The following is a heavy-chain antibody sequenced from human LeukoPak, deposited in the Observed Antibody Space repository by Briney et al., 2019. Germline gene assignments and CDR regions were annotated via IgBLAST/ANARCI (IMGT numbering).Heavy chain of an antibody. CDR1: GFTFSSYD. V-gene: IGHV3-13*01. CDR3: IRGGIQVSGIDAFDI. J-gene: IGHJ3*02. D-gene: IGHD5/OR15-5a*01. CDR2: IGIAGDT. Sequence: GGSLRLSCAASGFTFSSYDMHWVRQAPGRGLEWVSAIGIAGDTYYPDSVKGRFTISRENAKNSMYLQMNSLKDGDTAVYYCIRGGIQVSGIDAFDIWGQGAMVTVSS.